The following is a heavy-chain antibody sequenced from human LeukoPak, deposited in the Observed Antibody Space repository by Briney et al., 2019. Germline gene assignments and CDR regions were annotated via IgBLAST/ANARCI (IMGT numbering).Heavy chain of an antibody. CDR2: MNPNSGNT. J-gene: IGHJ4*02. CDR3: AREGFDY. V-gene: IGHV1-8*01. Sequence: ASVKVSCKASGYTFTSYDINWVRQATGQGLEWLGYMNPNSGNTGSAQKSQGRFTMTWDTSISTAYMELSSLRSEDTAVYYCAREGFDYWGRGTLVTVSS. CDR1: GYTFTSYD.